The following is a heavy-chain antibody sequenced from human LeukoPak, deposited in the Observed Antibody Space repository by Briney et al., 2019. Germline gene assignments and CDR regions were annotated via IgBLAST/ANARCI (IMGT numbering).Heavy chain of an antibody. V-gene: IGHV3-30*03. D-gene: IGHD4-23*01. CDR2: ISYDGSNK. CDR3: ARSSYGRISGWFDP. CDR1: GFSFCSYW. Sequence: GGPLRLSCAASGFSFCSYWMSWVRQAPGKGLEGVAVISYDGSNKYYADSVKGRFTISRDNSKNTLYLQMNSLRAEDTAVYYCARSSYGRISGWFDPWGQGTLVTVSA. J-gene: IGHJ5*02.